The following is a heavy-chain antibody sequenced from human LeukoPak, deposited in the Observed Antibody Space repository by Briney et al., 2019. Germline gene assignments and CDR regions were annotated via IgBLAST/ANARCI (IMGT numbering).Heavy chain of an antibody. Sequence: SETLSLTCTVSGGSISSYYWSWIRQPPGKGLEWIGYIYYSGSTNYNPSLKSRVTISVDTSKYQFSLKLSSVTAADTAVYYCARHQGSLEWLTLYNWFDPWGQGTLVTVSS. D-gene: IGHD3-3*01. V-gene: IGHV4-59*08. CDR2: IYYSGST. J-gene: IGHJ5*02. CDR1: GGSISSYY. CDR3: ARHQGSLEWLTLYNWFDP.